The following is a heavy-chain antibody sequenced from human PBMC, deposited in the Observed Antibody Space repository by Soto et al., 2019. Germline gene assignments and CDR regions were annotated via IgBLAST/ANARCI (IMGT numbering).Heavy chain of an antibody. D-gene: IGHD3-16*01. J-gene: IGHJ5*02. Sequence: EVQLLESGGGLVQPGGSLRLSCEASGFTFSRYAMNWVRQAPGEGLDWVSAISGSGGFTYYADSVKGRFTISRDDSKNTLYLQMNSLRGDDTAVYYCAKVSRYDSVPGLTWGQGTLVTVSS. V-gene: IGHV3-23*01. CDR3: AKVSRYDSVPGLT. CDR2: ISGSGGFT. CDR1: GFTFSRYA.